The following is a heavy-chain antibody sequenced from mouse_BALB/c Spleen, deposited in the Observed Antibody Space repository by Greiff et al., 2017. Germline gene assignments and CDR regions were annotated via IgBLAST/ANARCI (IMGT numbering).Heavy chain of an antibody. V-gene: IGHV5-4*02. CDR2: ISDGGSYT. CDR1: GFTFSDYY. D-gene: IGHD4-1*01. Sequence: EVKVEESGGGLVKPGGSLKLSCAASGFTFSDYYMYWVRQTPEKRLEWVATISDGGSYTYYPDSVKGRFTISRDNAKNNLYLQMSSLKSEDTAMYYCARGNWNYFDYWGQGTTLTVSS. CDR3: ARGNWNYFDY. J-gene: IGHJ2*01.